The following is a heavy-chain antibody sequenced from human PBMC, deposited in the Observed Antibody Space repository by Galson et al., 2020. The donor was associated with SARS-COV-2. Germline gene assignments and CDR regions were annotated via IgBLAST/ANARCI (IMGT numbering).Heavy chain of an antibody. V-gene: IGHV4-59*08. CDR2: IYYSGST. D-gene: IGHD2-2*03. Sequence: ETSETLSLTCTVSGGSISSYYWSWIRQPPGKGLEWIGYIYYSGSTNYNPSLKSRVTISVDTSKNHLSLELRSVTAADTAVYYCVRHGYCSSGSCSANDAFHIWGQGTMVTVSS. CDR1: GGSISSYY. J-gene: IGHJ3*02. CDR3: VRHGYCSSGSCSANDAFHI.